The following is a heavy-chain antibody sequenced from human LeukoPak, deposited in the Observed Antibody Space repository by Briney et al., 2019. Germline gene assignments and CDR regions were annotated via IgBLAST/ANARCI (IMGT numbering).Heavy chain of an antibody. CDR3: ARCIRRDTAWRFDP. CDR1: GGSISSYY. D-gene: IGHD5-18*01. V-gene: IGHV4-59*01. J-gene: IGHJ5*02. CDR2: IYYSGST. Sequence: SETLSLTCTVSGGSISSYYWSWIRQPPGKGLEWIGYIYYSGSTNYNPSLKSRVTISVDTSKNQFSLKLSSVTAADTAVYYCARCIRRDTAWRFDPWGQGTLVTVSS.